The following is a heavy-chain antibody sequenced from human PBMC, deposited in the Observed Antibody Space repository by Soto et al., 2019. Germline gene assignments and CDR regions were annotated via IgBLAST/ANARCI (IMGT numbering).Heavy chain of an antibody. V-gene: IGHV1-69*13. Sequence: SVKVSCKASGGTFSSYAISWVRQAPGQGLEWMGGIIPIFGTANYAQKFQGRVTITADESTSTAYMELSSLRSEDTAVYYCARGRDGYTGDAFDIWGQGTMVTVSS. J-gene: IGHJ3*02. CDR2: IIPIFGTA. D-gene: IGHD5-12*01. CDR1: GGTFSSYA. CDR3: ARGRDGYTGDAFDI.